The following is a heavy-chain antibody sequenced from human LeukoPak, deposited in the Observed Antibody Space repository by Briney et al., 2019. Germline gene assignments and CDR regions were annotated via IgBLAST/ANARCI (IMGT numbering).Heavy chain of an antibody. Sequence: GGSLRLSCAASGFTVSSNYMSWVRQAPGKGLEWVSVIYSGGSTYYADSVKGRFTISRDNSKNTLYLQMNSLRAEDTAVYYCARTPVGGRGYSYGLLGPFDYWGQGTLVTASS. D-gene: IGHD5-18*01. CDR2: IYSGGST. CDR3: ARTPVGGRGYSYGLLGPFDY. CDR1: GFTVSSNY. V-gene: IGHV3-53*01. J-gene: IGHJ4*02.